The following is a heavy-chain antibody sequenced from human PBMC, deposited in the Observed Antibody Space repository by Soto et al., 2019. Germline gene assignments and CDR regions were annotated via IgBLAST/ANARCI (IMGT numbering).Heavy chain of an antibody. D-gene: IGHD1-1*01. V-gene: IGHV1-18*01. CDR2: ISAHNGNT. Sequence: QVHLVQSGAEVKKPGASVKVSCQGSGYAFTTYGITWVRQAPGQGLEWMGWISAHNGNTNYAQKLQGRVTVTRDTSKSTAYMELRSRRYDGKAVYYCARGRYGDYWGQGALVTVSS. CDR1: GYAFTTYG. CDR3: ARGRYGDY. J-gene: IGHJ4*02.